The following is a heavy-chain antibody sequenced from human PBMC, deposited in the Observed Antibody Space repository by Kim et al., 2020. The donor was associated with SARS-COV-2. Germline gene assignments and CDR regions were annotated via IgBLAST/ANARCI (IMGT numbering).Heavy chain of an antibody. D-gene: IGHD3-10*01. CDR3: ARRGVRDYYYYYGMDV. V-gene: IGHV5-51*01. J-gene: IGHJ6*02. Sequence: GESLKISCKGSGYSFTSYWIGWVRQMPGKGLEWMGIIYPGDSDTRYSPSFQGQVTISADKSISTAYLQWSSLKASDTAMYYCARRGVRDYYYYYGMDVWGQGTTVTVSS. CDR2: IYPGDSDT. CDR1: GYSFTSYW.